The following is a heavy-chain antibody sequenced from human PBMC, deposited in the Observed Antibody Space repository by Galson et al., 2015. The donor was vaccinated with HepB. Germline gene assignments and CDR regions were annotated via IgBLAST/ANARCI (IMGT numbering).Heavy chain of an antibody. CDR1: GGTFNSYV. V-gene: IGHV1-69*13. CDR3: ARGVYLSLQDDL. CDR2: IIPIFETP. D-gene: IGHD3-22*01. J-gene: IGHJ2*01. Sequence: SVKVSCKASGGTFNSYVISWVRQAPGQGLEWMGGIIPIFETPKYAQKFQGRITITADEFTSTAYMALSSLRSEDTAVYYCARGVYLSLQDDLWGRGTLVTVSS.